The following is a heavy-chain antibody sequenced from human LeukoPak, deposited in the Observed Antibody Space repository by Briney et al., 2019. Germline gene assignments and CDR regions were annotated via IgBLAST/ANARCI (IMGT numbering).Heavy chain of an antibody. CDR1: GGAISSSGYY. CDR2: IYHSGSA. J-gene: IGHJ4*02. CDR3: ASSVDTAMVNFDY. V-gene: IGHV4-30-2*01. D-gene: IGHD5-18*01. Sequence: PQTLSLTCTVSGGAISSSGYYWSWIRQAPGKGLEWVGYIYHSGSAYYNPSLKSRVTISVDTSKNQFSLKLSSVTAADTAVYYCASSVDTAMVNFDYWGQGTLVTVSS.